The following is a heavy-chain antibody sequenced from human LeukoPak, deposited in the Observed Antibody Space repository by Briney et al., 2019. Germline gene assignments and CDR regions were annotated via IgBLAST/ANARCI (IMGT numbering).Heavy chain of an antibody. CDR1: GFTFSTYW. Sequence: GGSLRLSCAASGFTFSTYWMTWVRQAPGKGLEWVANIKEDGSEKYYVDSVKGRFTISRDNAKNSLYLQMNSLRAEDTALYYCAKDFSSSWYYFDYWGQGTLVTVSS. J-gene: IGHJ4*02. CDR3: AKDFSSSWYYFDY. D-gene: IGHD6-13*01. V-gene: IGHV3-7*03. CDR2: IKEDGSEK.